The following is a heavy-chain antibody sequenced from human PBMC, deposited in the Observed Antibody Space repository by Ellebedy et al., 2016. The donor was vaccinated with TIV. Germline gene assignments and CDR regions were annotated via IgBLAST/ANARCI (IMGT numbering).Heavy chain of an antibody. CDR3: ARRGSYGEYAVQVNSWFDR. D-gene: IGHD5-18*01. V-gene: IGHV3-7*01. J-gene: IGHJ5*02. CDR2: IYQDGSAQ. Sequence: PGGSLRLSCEAFGFSFRSYWMSWVRQAPGKGLEWVTNIYQDGSAQYYVDSVTGRFTISRDNAKNSLFLQMNSLRVEDTAVYYCARRGSYGEYAVQVNSWFDRWGRGTLVTVAS. CDR1: GFSFRSYW.